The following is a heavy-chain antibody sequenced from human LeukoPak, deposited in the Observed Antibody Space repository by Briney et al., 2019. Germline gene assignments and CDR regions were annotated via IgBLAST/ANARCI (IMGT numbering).Heavy chain of an antibody. CDR1: GGYFSGYY. V-gene: IGHV4-34*01. D-gene: IGHD5-12*01. J-gene: IGHJ6*03. CDR3: ARGRRVATGYYYYYMDV. Sequence: SSETLSLTCAVYGGYFSGYYWSWIRQPPGKGLEWIGEINHSGSTNYNPSLKSRVTMSVDTSKNQFSLKLSSVTAADTAVYYRARGRRVATGYYYYYMDVWGKGTTVTISS. CDR2: INHSGST.